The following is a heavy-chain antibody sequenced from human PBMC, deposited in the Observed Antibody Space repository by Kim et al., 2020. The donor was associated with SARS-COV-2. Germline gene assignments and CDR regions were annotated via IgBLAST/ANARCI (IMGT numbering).Heavy chain of an antibody. CDR3: ARDSYYYGSGSYYTGWFDP. J-gene: IGHJ5*02. CDR2: IYYSGST. V-gene: IGHV4-31*03. Sequence: SETLSLTCTVSGGSISSGGYYWSWIRQHPGKGLEWIGYIYYSGSTYYNPSLKSRVTISVDTSKNQFSLKLSSVTAADTAVYYCARDSYYYGSGSYYTGWFDPWGQGTLVTVSS. D-gene: IGHD3-10*01. CDR1: GGSISSGGYY.